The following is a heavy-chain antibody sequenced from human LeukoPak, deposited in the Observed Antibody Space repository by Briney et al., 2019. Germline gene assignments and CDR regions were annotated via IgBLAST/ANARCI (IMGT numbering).Heavy chain of an antibody. D-gene: IGHD3-10*01. CDR3: ARVGLGVGSGRKASGFDP. CDR2: IKEDGSEK. J-gene: IGHJ5*02. V-gene: IGHV3-7*01. CDR1: GFTFSGYW. Sequence: GGSLRLSCAASGFTFSGYWMSWVRQDPGKGLERVANIKEDGSEKNYVDSVKGRFTISRDNAKNSLYLQMNSLRAEDTAVYYCARVGLGVGSGRKASGFDPWGQGTLVTVSS.